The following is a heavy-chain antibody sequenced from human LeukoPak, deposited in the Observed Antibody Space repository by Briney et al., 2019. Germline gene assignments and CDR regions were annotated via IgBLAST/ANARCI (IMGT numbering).Heavy chain of an antibody. Sequence: PSETLSLTCTVSGGSISSYYWSWVRQAPGKGLEWVSAISGSGGSTYYADSVKGRFTISRDNSKNTLYLQMNSLRAEDTAVYYCAKVGGFNWTPPYYFDYWGQGTLVTVSS. CDR3: AKVGGFNWTPPYYFDY. CDR1: GGSISSYY. CDR2: ISGSGGST. V-gene: IGHV3-23*01. D-gene: IGHD1-20*01. J-gene: IGHJ4*02.